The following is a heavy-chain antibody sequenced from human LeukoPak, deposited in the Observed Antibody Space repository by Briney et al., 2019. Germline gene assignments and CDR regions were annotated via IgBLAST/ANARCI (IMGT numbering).Heavy chain of an antibody. CDR2: IYPGDSDT. V-gene: IGHV5-51*03. CDR3: ASASPYCSGGSCYSLWFDP. J-gene: IGHJ5*02. Sequence: KPGESLKITCKGSGYSFTSYWIGWVRQMPGEGLERMGIIYPGDSDTRCSPSFQGQVTISADKSISTAYLQWSSLKASDTAMYYCASASPYCSGGSCYSLWFDPWGQGTLVTVSS. CDR1: GYSFTSYW. D-gene: IGHD2-15*01.